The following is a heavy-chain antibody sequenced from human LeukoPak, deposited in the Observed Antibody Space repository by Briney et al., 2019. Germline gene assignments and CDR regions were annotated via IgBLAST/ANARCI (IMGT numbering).Heavy chain of an antibody. V-gene: IGHV1-69*13. Sequence: SVKVSCKASGGTFSSYAISWVRQAPGQGLEWMGGIIPIFGTANYAQKFQGRVTITADESPSTAYMELSSLRSEDTAVYYCARDEVVVAATGMDVWGKGTTVTVSS. CDR1: GGTFSSYA. CDR2: IIPIFGTA. D-gene: IGHD2-15*01. CDR3: ARDEVVVAATGMDV. J-gene: IGHJ6*03.